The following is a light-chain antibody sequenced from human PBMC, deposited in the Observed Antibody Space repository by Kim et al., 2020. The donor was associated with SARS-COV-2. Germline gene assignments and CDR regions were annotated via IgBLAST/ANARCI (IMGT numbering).Light chain of an antibody. CDR2: WAA. Sequence: ANINCKSSQSLFYRSSNKNNLAWYQQRPGQPPKLLIYWAAIRESGVPDRFSGSGSGTDFTLTISSLQAEDVAVYYCQQYYNSPLTFGGGTKVDIK. CDR1: QSLFYRSSNKNN. J-gene: IGKJ4*01. CDR3: QQYYNSPLT. V-gene: IGKV4-1*01.